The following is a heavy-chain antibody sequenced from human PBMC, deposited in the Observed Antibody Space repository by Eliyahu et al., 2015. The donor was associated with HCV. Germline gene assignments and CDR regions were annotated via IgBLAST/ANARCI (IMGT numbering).Heavy chain of an antibody. CDR1: GXSXSXXGFH. CDR3: ATYVVGGSGRGS. D-gene: IGHD1-26*01. V-gene: IGHV4-31*03. CDR2: SDYSGST. Sequence: QLQLQESGPGLVKPSQTLSLTCSVSGXSXSXXGFHWSWVRQXPGKGLEWIGYSDYSGSTYYNPSLWSXLTISIDASKNQFFLNLNSVTAADTAVYYCATYVVGGSGRGSWGQGTLVTVSS. J-gene: IGHJ5*02.